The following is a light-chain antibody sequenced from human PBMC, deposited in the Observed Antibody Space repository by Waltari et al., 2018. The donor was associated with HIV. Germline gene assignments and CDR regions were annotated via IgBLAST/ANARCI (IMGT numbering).Light chain of an antibody. CDR3: GTWDTSLSAGV. V-gene: IGLV1-51*01. J-gene: IGLJ3*02. Sequence: QSVLTQPPSVSAAPGQKVVISCSGSSSNIGNNYVSWFQQLPGTAPKFIIYDNNKRPAGIPDRCSGSRAGTSATLSITGLQTGDEADYYCGTWDTSLSAGVFGGGTKVTVL. CDR1: SSNIGNNY. CDR2: DNN.